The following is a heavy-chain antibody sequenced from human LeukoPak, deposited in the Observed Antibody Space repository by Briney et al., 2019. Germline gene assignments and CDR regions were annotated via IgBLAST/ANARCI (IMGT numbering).Heavy chain of an antibody. CDR2: ISYDGDNK. CDR3: AKDRHYYDSSGYYYWNFDL. V-gene: IGHV3-30*07. J-gene: IGHJ2*01. Sequence: RGSLRLSCTASGFTVSTFDMHWVRQAPGKGLEWVALISYDGDNKHYGDSVKGRFTISRDSSRTTVYLQMDSLRAEDTAVYYCAKDRHYYDSSGYYYWNFDLWGRGTLVTVSS. D-gene: IGHD3-22*01. CDR1: GFTVSTFD.